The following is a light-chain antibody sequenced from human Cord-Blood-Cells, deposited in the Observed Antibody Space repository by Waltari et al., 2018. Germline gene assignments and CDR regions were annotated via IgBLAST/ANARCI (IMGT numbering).Light chain of an antibody. J-gene: IGLJ2*01. CDR3: NSRDSSGNHLVL. CDR2: GKN. CDR1: SLRSYY. Sequence: SSELTQDPAVSVALGQTVRITCQGDSLRSYYASWYQQKPGQAPVLVIYGKNNRPSGIPDRFSGSSSGNTASLTITGAQAEDEADYYCNSRDSSGNHLVLFGGVTKLTVL. V-gene: IGLV3-19*01.